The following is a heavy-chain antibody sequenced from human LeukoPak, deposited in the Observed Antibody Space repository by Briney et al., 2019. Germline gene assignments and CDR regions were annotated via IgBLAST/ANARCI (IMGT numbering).Heavy chain of an antibody. CDR3: ARDVGGSLDY. J-gene: IGHJ4*02. V-gene: IGHV3-7*01. D-gene: IGHD1-26*01. Sequence: PGGSLILSCAASGFTFSTYWMAWVRQAPGEGLEWVANIKGDESARHQADSVKGRFTISRDNAQNSVYLQMSSLRGEDTAVYYCARDVGGSLDYWGQGTLVTVSS. CDR1: GFTFSTYW. CDR2: IKGDESAR.